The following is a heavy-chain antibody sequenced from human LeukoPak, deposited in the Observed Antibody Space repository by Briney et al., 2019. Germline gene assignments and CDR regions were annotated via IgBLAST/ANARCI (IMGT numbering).Heavy chain of an antibody. CDR1: GGSFSGYY. J-gene: IGHJ4*02. CDR3: ARGYGEYSGYDYVYYFDY. CDR2: INHSGST. V-gene: IGHV4-34*01. D-gene: IGHD5-12*01. Sequence: SETLSLTCAVYGGSFSGYYWSWIRQPPGKGLEWIGEINHSGSTYSNPSLKSRVTISVDTSKNQFSLKLSSVTAADTAVYYCARGYGEYSGYDYVYYFDYWGQGTLVTVSS.